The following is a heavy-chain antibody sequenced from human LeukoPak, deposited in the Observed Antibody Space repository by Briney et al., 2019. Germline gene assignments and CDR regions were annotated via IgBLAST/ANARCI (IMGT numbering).Heavy chain of an antibody. D-gene: IGHD6-13*01. CDR2: ISSSSSYT. CDR1: GFTFSDYY. V-gene: IGHV3-11*05. J-gene: IGHJ6*02. Sequence: GGSLRLSCAASGFTFSDYYMSWIRQAPGKGLEWVSYISSSSSYTNYADSVKGRFTISRDNAKNSLYLQVNSLRAEDTAVYYCARGVVAAAGTGNYYYGMDVWGQGTTVTVSS. CDR3: ARGVVAAAGTGNYYYGMDV.